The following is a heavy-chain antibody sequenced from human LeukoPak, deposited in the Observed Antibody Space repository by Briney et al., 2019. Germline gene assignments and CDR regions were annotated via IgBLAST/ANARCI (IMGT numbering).Heavy chain of an antibody. CDR2: IIPIFGTA. Sequence: SVKVSCKASGGTFSSYAISWVRQAPGQGLEWMGGIIPIFGTANYAQKFQGRVTITADKSTSTAYMELSSLRSEDTAVYYCARSGGRFGAEYYFDYWGQGTLVTVSS. CDR1: GGTFSSYA. CDR3: ARSGGRFGAEYYFDY. D-gene: IGHD3-16*01. V-gene: IGHV1-69*06. J-gene: IGHJ4*02.